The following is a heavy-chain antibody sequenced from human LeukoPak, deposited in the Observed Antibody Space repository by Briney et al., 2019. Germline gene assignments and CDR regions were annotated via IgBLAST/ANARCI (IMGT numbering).Heavy chain of an antibody. CDR2: ISGSGGST. CDR3: AGGDYTAY. V-gene: IGHV3-23*01. Sequence: PGGSLRLSCTVSGFTVSSNSMSWVRQAPGKGLEWVSAISGSGGSTYYADSVKGRFTISRDNAKNSLYLQMNSLRAEDTAVYYCAGGDYTAYWGQGTLVTVSS. CDR1: GFTVSSNS. J-gene: IGHJ4*02. D-gene: IGHD4-17*01.